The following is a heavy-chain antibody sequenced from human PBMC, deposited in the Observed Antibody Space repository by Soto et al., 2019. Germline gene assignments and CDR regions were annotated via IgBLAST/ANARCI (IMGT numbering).Heavy chain of an antibody. Sequence: ASVKVSCKASGYTFTSYAMHWVRQAPGQRLEWMGWINAGNGNTKYSQKFQGRVTITRDTSASTAYMELSSLRSETTAVYYCARAQLLWFGELSYMDVWGKGTTVTVSS. V-gene: IGHV1-3*01. J-gene: IGHJ6*03. CDR3: ARAQLLWFGELSYMDV. CDR2: INAGNGNT. CDR1: GYTFTSYA. D-gene: IGHD3-10*01.